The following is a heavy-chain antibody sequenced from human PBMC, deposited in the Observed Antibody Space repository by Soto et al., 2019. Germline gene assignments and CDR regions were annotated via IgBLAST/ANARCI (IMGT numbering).Heavy chain of an antibody. V-gene: IGHV4-34*01. CDR1: GGSFSAYY. Sequence: SETLSLTCAVYGGSFSAYYWSWIRQPPGKGLEWIGEIYYSGSTNYNPSLKSRVTISLDTSKNQFSLKLSSVTAADTAVYYCARGSSIAGLYYGMDVWGQGTTVTVS. CDR3: ARGSSIAGLYYGMDV. J-gene: IGHJ6*02. CDR2: IYYSGST. D-gene: IGHD6-6*01.